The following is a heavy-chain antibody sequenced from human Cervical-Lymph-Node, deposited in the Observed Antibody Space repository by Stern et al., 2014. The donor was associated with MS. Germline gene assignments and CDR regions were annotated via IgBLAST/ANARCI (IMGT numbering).Heavy chain of an antibody. CDR3: TRRGGQQLVHFDY. Sequence: QLQLQESGPGLVKPSGTLSLTCAVSGDAISANNWWSWVRPTPGKGLGWVGVIYFTGATNYNPSLGSRITMSVDRTNNQFSLKRNSVTPADTAVYYCTRRGGQQLVHFDYWGHGTLVTVSS. CDR1: GDAISANNW. J-gene: IGHJ4*01. D-gene: IGHD6-13*01. V-gene: IGHV4-4*02. CDR2: IYFTGAT.